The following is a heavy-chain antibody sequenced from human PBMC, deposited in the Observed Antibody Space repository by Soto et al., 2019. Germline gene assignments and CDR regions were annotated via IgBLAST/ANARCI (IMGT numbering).Heavy chain of an antibody. Sequence: EVQLLESGGGLVQPGGSLRLSCAASGFTFSSYAMSWVRQAPGKGLEWVSAISGSGGSTYYANSVKGQFTISRDNSKNTQYLQMNSVRAEDTAVYYCAKDRSGWKGVFDYWGQGTLVTVSS. J-gene: IGHJ4*02. D-gene: IGHD6-19*01. CDR3: AKDRSGWKGVFDY. V-gene: IGHV3-23*01. CDR1: GFTFSSYA. CDR2: ISGSGGST.